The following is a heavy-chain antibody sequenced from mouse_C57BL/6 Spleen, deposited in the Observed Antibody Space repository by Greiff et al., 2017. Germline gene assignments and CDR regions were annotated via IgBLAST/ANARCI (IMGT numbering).Heavy chain of an antibody. V-gene: IGHV3-6*01. CDR3: AMYDYEVDY. CDR2: ISYDGSN. CDR1: GYSITSGYY. D-gene: IGHD2-4*01. Sequence: EVKLLEPGPGLVKPSQSLSLTCSVTGYSITSGYYWNWIRQFPGNKLEWMGYISYDGSNNCNPSLKNRISITRDTSKNQFFLKLNSVTTEDTATYYCAMYDYEVDYWGQGTTLTVSS. J-gene: IGHJ2*01.